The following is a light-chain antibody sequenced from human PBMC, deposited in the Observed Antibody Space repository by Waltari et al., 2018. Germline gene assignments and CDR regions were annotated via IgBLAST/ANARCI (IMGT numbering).Light chain of an antibody. Sequence: DIQMTQSTSTLSASVGARVTITCRASKSISTWLAWYQQKPGKAPNRLLYKASSLESGVPARFSGSGSGTEFTLTISSLQADDFATYYCQQDKSLPRTFGGGTKVEVK. CDR1: KSISTW. J-gene: IGKJ4*02. V-gene: IGKV1-5*03. CDR3: QQDKSLPRT. CDR2: KAS.